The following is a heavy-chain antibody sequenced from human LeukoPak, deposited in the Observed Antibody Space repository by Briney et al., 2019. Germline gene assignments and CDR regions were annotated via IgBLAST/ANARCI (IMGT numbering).Heavy chain of an antibody. CDR3: ARGTPRYDFWSGYWDYYYYGMDV. V-gene: IGHV4-61*08. CDR2: IYYSGST. CDR1: GVSISSGGYY. J-gene: IGHJ6*02. Sequence: SETLSLTCTVSGVSISSGGYYWSWIRQHPGKGLEWIGYIYYSGSTNYNPSLKSRVTISVDTSKNQFSLKLSSVTAADTAVYYCARGTPRYDFWSGYWDYYYYGMDVWGQGTTVTVSS. D-gene: IGHD3-3*01.